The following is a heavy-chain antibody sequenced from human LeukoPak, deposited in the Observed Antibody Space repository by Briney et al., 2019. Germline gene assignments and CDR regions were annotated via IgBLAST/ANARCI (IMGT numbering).Heavy chain of an antibody. J-gene: IGHJ6*02. D-gene: IGHD3-10*01. CDR3: ARGNYYGMDV. CDR2: IKPDGSNT. Sequence: GGSLRLSCAASGFTFSTYSMHWVRQAPGKGLVWVSYIKPDGSNTAYADSVKGRFTISRDNAKNTLYLQMNSLRAEDTAVYYCARGNYYGMDVWGQGTTVTVSS. CDR1: GFTFSTYS. V-gene: IGHV3-74*01.